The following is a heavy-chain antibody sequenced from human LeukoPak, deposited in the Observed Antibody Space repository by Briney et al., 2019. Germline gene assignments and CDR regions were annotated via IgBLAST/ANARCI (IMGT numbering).Heavy chain of an antibody. CDR2: IYSGGST. CDR3: ARHTAMVAGWFDP. V-gene: IGHV3-53*01. Sequence: GGSLRLSCAASGFTVSSNYMSWVRQAPGKGLEWVSVIYSGGSTYYADSVKGRFTISRDNSKNTLYLQMNSLRAEDTAVYYCARHTAMVAGWFDPWGQGTLVTVSS. CDR1: GFTVSSNY. J-gene: IGHJ5*02. D-gene: IGHD5-18*01.